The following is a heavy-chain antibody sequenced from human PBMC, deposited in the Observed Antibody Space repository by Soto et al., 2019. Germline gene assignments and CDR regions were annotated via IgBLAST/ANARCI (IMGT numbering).Heavy chain of an antibody. CDR3: AKRTYYDFWSGPCYYGMDV. D-gene: IGHD3-3*01. CDR2: IKQDGSEK. V-gene: IGHV3-7*01. J-gene: IGHJ6*02. Sequence: GSLLVSCSASGFTFSSYWMSWVRQAPGKGLEWVANIKQDGSEKYYVDSVKGRFTISRDNAKNSLYLQMNSLRAEDTAVYYRAKRTYYDFWSGPCYYGMDVWGQGTKVTVSS. CDR1: GFTFSSYW.